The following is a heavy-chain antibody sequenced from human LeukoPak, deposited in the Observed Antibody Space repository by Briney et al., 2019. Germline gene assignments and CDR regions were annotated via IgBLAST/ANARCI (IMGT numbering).Heavy chain of an antibody. D-gene: IGHD3-16*01. Sequence: GGSLRLSCAASGFTFDDYAMHWVRQAPGKGLECVSLISGDGGSTYYADSVKGRFTISRDNSKNSLYLQMNSLRTEDTALYYCAKDTGHPYLGAYYYYYGMDVWGQGTTVTVSS. CDR1: GFTFDDYA. V-gene: IGHV3-43*02. J-gene: IGHJ6*02. CDR2: ISGDGGST. CDR3: AKDTGHPYLGAYYYYYGMDV.